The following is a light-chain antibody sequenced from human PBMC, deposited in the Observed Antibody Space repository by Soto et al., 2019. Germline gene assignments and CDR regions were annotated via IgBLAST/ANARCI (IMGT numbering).Light chain of an antibody. CDR2: RAS. CDR1: QSVSDK. J-gene: IGKJ5*01. V-gene: IGKV3-15*01. CDR3: QQYNTRPIT. Sequence: EVLLPQSPDTLYVSPGERFTLSCMASQSVSDKLAWYQQKPGQGPRLLVYRASTRTLGIPARFSGSESGAEFTLTISSLQSEDFAIYYCQQYNTRPITFGQGTRLEI.